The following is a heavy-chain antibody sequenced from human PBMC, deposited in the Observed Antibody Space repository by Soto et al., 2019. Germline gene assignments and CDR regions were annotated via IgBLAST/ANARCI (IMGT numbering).Heavy chain of an antibody. CDR1: CGSVISSFFY. V-gene: IGHV4-61*01. CDR2: IYYTGTT. CDR3: ARLTSCSGWSLFDS. J-gene: IGHJ4*02. D-gene: IGHD6-13*01. Sequence: NPSKAVSGTCTFPCGSVISSFFYWSWVRQPPGQRLEWIGYIYYTGTTNYNPSLASRVAMSVDTSKKQFTLNLRSLAAADMARYYCARLTSCSGWSLFDSWGPGMLGTVSS.